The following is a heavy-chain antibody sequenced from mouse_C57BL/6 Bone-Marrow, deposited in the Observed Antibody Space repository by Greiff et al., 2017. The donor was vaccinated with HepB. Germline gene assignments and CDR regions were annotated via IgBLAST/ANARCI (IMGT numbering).Heavy chain of an antibody. CDR2: ISDGGSYT. D-gene: IGHD2-3*01. CDR3: ARDRRLLAWFAY. CDR1: GFTFSSYA. Sequence: EVKLMDSGGGLVKPGGSLKLSCAASGFTFSSYAMSWVRQTPEKRLEWVATISDGGSYTYYPDNVKGRFTISRDNAKNNLYLQMSHLKSEDTAMYYCARDRRLLAWFAYWGQGTLVTVSA. V-gene: IGHV5-4*01. J-gene: IGHJ3*01.